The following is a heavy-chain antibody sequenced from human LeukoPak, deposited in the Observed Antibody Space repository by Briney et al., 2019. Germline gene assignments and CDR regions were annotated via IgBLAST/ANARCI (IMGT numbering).Heavy chain of an antibody. CDR3: ARLVGLPSSRVFDF. CDR2: MNPNSGNT. D-gene: IGHD6-13*01. CDR1: GYTFTNYD. J-gene: IGHJ4*02. V-gene: IGHV1-8*03. Sequence: ASVKVSCKASGYTFTNYDINWVRQATGQGLEWMGWMNPNSGNTGYAQNFQGRVTITRNTSISTAYMELSSLRSEDTAVYYCARLVGLPSSRVFDFWGQGTLVTVSS.